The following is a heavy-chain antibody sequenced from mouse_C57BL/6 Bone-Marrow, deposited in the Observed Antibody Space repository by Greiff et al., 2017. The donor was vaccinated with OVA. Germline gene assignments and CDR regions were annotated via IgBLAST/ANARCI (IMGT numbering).Heavy chain of an antibody. CDR2: ISYDGSN. CDR3: ARGNYYGSSYDY. CDR1: GYSITSGYY. D-gene: IGHD1-1*01. V-gene: IGHV3-6*01. Sequence: EVQLQESGPGLVKPSQSLSLTCSVTGYSITSGYYWNWIRQFPGNKLEWMGYISYDGSNNYNPSLKNRISITRDTSKNQFFLKLNSVTTEDTATYYCARGNYYGSSYDYWGQGTLVTVSA. J-gene: IGHJ3*01.